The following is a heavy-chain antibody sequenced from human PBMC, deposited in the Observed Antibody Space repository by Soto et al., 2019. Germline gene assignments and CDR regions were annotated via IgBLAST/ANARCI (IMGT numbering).Heavy chain of an antibody. J-gene: IGHJ3*02. V-gene: IGHV1-3*01. CDR3: SRVRGEMSINTPNDAFDI. Sequence: QVQLLQSGAEVKKPGASVKVSCRASGCTFTAYAIHWVRQAPGQRLEWMGWISADGNTKYSQKFQGRVTITSDTSASTAYMELSSLRSEDTAMYYWSRVRGEMSINTPNDAFDIWGQGTMVTVSS. CDR2: ISADGNT. D-gene: IGHD3-10*01. CDR1: GCTFTAYA.